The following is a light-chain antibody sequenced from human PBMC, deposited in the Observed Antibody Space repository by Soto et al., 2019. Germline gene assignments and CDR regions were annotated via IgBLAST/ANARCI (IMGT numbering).Light chain of an antibody. V-gene: IGKV3-20*01. Sequence: EIVLTQSPGTLSLSPGERVTLSCRASHSVPTNYLAWYQQKPGQSPRLLNYGASTRATGIPERFSGSGSGTDFTLTISRLEPEDFAVYYCQDYESSASTFGQETKVDIK. CDR1: HSVPTNY. CDR3: QDYESSAST. J-gene: IGKJ1*01. CDR2: GAS.